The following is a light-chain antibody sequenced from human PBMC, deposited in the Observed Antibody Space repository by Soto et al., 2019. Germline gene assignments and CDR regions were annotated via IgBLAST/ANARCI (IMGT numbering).Light chain of an antibody. CDR2: GSS. Sequence: EIVLTQSPATLSLSPGERVTLSCRASQSVGSYLAWYQQKLGQAPRLLIYGSSTRATGIPDRFSGSGSGTDFTLTISRLEPEDFAVYYCQLYGSSPQFTFGPGTKVDIK. CDR3: QLYGSSPQFT. V-gene: IGKV3-20*01. J-gene: IGKJ3*01. CDR1: QSVGSY.